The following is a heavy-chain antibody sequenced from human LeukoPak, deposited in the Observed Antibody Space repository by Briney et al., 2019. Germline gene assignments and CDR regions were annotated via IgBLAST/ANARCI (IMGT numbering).Heavy chain of an antibody. CDR1: GFTFSNYV. D-gene: IGHD1-26*01. CDR3: AKVHLEGASSLDQ. Sequence: PGRSLRLSCAASGFTFSNYVMHWVRQAPGKMLEWVAAISYDGSNKYYADSVKGRFTISRDNSKNTLYLQMNSLRTEDTAVYYCAKVHLEGASSLDQWGQGTLVTVSS. CDR2: ISYDGSNK. V-gene: IGHV3-30*18. J-gene: IGHJ4*02.